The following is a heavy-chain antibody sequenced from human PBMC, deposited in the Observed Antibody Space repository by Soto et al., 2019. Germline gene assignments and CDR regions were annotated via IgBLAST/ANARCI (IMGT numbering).Heavy chain of an antibody. CDR2: IHYSGTT. D-gene: IGHD6-13*01. V-gene: IGHV4-59*01. J-gene: IGHJ4*02. CDR1: GGSMSNYF. Sequence: NPSGTLSLTCAVSGGSMSNYFWTWIRQPPGKGLEWIGYIHYSGTTSFFPSYNPSLRSRVTISEDTSKKQFSLKLLSVTTADTAVYFCAAGEASSRNLAPYDLDFWGQGTLVTVSS. CDR3: AAGEASSRNLAPYDLDF.